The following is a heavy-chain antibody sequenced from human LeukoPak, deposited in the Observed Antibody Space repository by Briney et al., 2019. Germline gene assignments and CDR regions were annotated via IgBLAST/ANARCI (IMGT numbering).Heavy chain of an antibody. CDR2: ISSNNRYI. CDR1: GFPFSTYS. Sequence: GGSLRLSCAASGFPFSTYSMNWVRQAPGKGLEWVSSISSNNRYIYYADSVKGRFTISRDNAKNSLYLQMNSLRAEDAAVYYCAKVRALVVAGTRYFDYWGQGTLVTVSS. CDR3: AKVRALVVAGTRYFDY. D-gene: IGHD6-19*01. V-gene: IGHV3-21*04. J-gene: IGHJ4*02.